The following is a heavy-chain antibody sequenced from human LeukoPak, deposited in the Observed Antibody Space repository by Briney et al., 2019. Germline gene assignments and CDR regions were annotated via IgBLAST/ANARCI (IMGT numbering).Heavy chain of an antibody. Sequence: GGSLRLSCAASGFTFSDYYMSWIRQAPGKGLEWVSDISSSGSTIYYADSVKGRFTISRDNAKNSLYLQMNSLRAEDTAVYYCARGEPLTPLGSYCRGMDVWGKGTTVTVSS. D-gene: IGHD3-10*01. CDR3: ARGEPLTPLGSYCRGMDV. CDR1: GFTFSDYY. CDR2: ISSSGSTI. J-gene: IGHJ6*03. V-gene: IGHV3-11*01.